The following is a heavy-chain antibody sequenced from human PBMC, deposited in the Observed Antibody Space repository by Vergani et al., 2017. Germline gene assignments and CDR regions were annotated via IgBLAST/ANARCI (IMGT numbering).Heavy chain of an antibody. D-gene: IGHD2-2*01. V-gene: IGHV3-21*01. CDR1: GFTFSSYS. J-gene: IGHJ2*01. CDR3: ARPIYCSSTSCPRDWYIDL. Sequence: EVQLVESGGGLVKPGGSLRLSCAASGFTFSSYSMNWVRQAPGKGLEWVSSISSSSSYIYYADSVKGRFTISRDNAKNSLYLQMNSLRAEDTAVYYCARPIYCSSTSCPRDWYIDLWGRGTLVTVSS. CDR2: ISSSSSYI.